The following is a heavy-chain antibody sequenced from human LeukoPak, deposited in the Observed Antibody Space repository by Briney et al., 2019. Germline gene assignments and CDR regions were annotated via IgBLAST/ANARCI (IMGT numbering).Heavy chain of an antibody. D-gene: IGHD3-10*01. CDR3: VRARAGGLDY. CDR2: LSFDGAHK. J-gene: IGHJ4*02. Sequence: GGSLRLSCAASGFTFRHYAVHWVRQAPGRGLEWVAVLSFDGAHKYYEESVKGRFTISRDNSNNTLFLQMDSLRIEDTALYYCVRARAGGLDYWGQGTLVTVSS. V-gene: IGHV3-30*04. CDR1: GFTFRHYA.